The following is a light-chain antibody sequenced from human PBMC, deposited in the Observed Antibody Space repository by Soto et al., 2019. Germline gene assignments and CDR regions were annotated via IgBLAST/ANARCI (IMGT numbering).Light chain of an antibody. CDR3: QELEDYPLT. CDR1: QGIRGN. J-gene: IGKJ4*01. CDR2: AAS. V-gene: IGKV1-9*01. Sequence: DIQLTQSPSFLSASVGDRITITCRASQGIRGNLAWYQQKPGKAPKLLISAASSLQSGVPSRFSGSGSGTEFTLTVKGLQPEDFATYYCQELEDYPLTFGGGTKVEIK.